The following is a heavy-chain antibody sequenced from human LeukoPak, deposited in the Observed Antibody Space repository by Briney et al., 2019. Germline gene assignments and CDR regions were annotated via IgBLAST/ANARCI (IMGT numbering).Heavy chain of an antibody. Sequence: GGSLRLSCAASGFTFSSYAMHWVRQALGKGLEYVSAISSNGGSTYYANSVKGRFTISRDNSKNTLYLQMGSLRAEDMAVYYCARAYYYDSSGYAHWGQGTLVTVSS. CDR3: ARAYYYDSSGYAH. CDR1: GFTFSSYA. V-gene: IGHV3-64*01. J-gene: IGHJ4*02. CDR2: ISSNGGST. D-gene: IGHD3-22*01.